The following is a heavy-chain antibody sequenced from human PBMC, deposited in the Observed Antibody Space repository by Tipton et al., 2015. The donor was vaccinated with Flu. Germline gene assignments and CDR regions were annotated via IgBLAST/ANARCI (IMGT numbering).Heavy chain of an antibody. V-gene: IGHV3-66*01. CDR3: ARDMAGDSRPSVD. Sequence: SLRLSCAASGFNVSSNYMNWVRQAPGKGLEWVSNIYGGGDTYYADSVKGRFTISRDNSKNTVYLQMNSLRAEDTAVYYCARDMAGDSRPSVDWGQGALVTVSS. CDR1: GFNVSSNY. D-gene: IGHD6-6*01. J-gene: IGHJ4*02. CDR2: IYGGGDT.